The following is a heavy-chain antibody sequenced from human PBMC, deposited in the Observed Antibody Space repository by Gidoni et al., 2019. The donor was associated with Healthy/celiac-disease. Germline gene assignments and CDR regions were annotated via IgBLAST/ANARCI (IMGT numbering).Heavy chain of an antibody. J-gene: IGHJ5*02. Sequence: QVPLVQAGAEVKKPGASVKVSCKAAGYTFTGYYMQWVRQAPGQGLEWMGWINPTSGGTNYAKKFQGRVTMTRNTSISTAYMELSRLRSDDTAVYSCAREGSLVTVTTLWFDPWGQGTLVTVSS. V-gene: IGHV1-2*02. CDR3: AREGSLVTVTTLWFDP. CDR1: GYTFTGYY. D-gene: IGHD4-17*01. CDR2: INPTSGGT.